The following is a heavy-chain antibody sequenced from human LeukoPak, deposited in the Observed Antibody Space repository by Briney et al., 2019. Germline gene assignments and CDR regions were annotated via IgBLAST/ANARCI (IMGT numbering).Heavy chain of an antibody. CDR1: GASISSYY. D-gene: IGHD3-16*01. J-gene: IGHJ4*02. CDR3: ARFDYGAPDY. CDR2: IYYSGST. Sequence: PSATLSLTCPVSGASISSYYWSWIRPPPGKGLEWIGYIYYSGSTNYNPSLKSRVTISVDTSKNQFSLKLSSVTAADTAVYYCARFDYGAPDYWGQGTLVTVSS. V-gene: IGHV4-59*08.